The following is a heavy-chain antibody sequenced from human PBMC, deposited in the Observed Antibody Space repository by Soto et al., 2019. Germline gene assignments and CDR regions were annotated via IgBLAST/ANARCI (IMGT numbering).Heavy chain of an antibody. V-gene: IGHV4-34*01. J-gene: IGHJ6*02. CDR3: ARIGSLLNYYYYGMDV. D-gene: IGHD4-17*01. CDR2: INHSGST. Sequence: SETLSLTCAVYGGSFSGYYWSWIRQPPGKGLEWIGEINHSGSTNYNPSLKSRVTISVDTSKNQFSLKLSSVTAADTAVYYCARIGSLLNYYYYGMDVWGQGTAVTVSS. CDR1: GGSFSGYY.